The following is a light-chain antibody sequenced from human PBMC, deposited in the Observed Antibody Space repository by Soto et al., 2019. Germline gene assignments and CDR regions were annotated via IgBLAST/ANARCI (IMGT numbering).Light chain of an antibody. V-gene: IGKV3-20*01. CDR2: GAS. CDR1: QTVYSNY. J-gene: IGKJ5*01. Sequence: EIVLTQSPGTLSLSPGDTATLSCRASQTVYSNYLAWYQQKPGQAPRLLISGASNRATGIPGRFSGSGSGTDFTLTISRLEPEDFAVYYCQQFGSASPITFGQGTRLEMK. CDR3: QQFGSASPIT.